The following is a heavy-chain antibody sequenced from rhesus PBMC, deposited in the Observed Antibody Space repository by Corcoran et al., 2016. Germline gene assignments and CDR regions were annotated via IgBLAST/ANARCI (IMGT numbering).Heavy chain of an antibody. Sequence: QVQLQESGPAVVKPSETLSLTCAVSGGSISSSNWWDWIRQSPGKGLEWIGGIHDGTFNTFYSPSLQGRVTLSISTSQNPFSLRLSSVTAADTAVYFCARHLGSSYGWRFDVWGAGVLVTVSS. CDR2: IHDGTFNT. V-gene: IGHV4-93*02. CDR3: ARHLGSSYGWRFDV. CDR1: GGSISSSNW. J-gene: IGHJ5-1*01. D-gene: IGHD6-43*01.